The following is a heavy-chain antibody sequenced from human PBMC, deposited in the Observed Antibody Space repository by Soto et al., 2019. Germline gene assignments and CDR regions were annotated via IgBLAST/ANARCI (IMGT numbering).Heavy chain of an antibody. V-gene: IGHV3-53*02. CDR3: AKPRAGMATTDPFDY. CDR2: IYSGGNT. D-gene: IGHD5-12*01. J-gene: IGHJ4*02. CDR1: GFTVTRNY. Sequence: EVQVVETGGGLIQPGGSLRLSCAASGFTVTRNYMNWVRQAPGKGLEWVSVIYSGGNTYYADSVKGRFTISRDNSKNTLYLQMNSLRAEDTAVYYCAKPRAGMATTDPFDYWGQGTLVTVSS.